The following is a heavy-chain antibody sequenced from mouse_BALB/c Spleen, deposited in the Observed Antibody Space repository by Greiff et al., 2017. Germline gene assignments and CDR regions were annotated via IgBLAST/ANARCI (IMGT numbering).Heavy chain of an antibody. CDR1: GYSITSDYA. Sequence: EVQLQQSGPGLVKPSQSLSLTCTVTGYSITSDYAWNWIRQFPGNKLEWMGYISYSGSTSYNPSLKSRISITRDTSKNQFFLQLNSVTTEDTATYYCARGGGYDGFAYWGQGTLVTVSA. V-gene: IGHV3-2*02. D-gene: IGHD2-2*01. CDR3: ARGGGYDGFAY. J-gene: IGHJ3*01. CDR2: ISYSGST.